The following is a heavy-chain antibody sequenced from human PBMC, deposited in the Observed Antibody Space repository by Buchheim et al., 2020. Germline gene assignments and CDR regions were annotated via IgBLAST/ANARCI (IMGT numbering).Heavy chain of an antibody. CDR3: ARMYYYDSSGLLFDP. CDR1: DGSSSGYQ. D-gene: IGHD3-22*01. CDR2: IDHGGST. V-gene: IGHV4-34*01. J-gene: IGHJ5*02. Sequence: QVQLQQWGAGLLKPSETLSLTCAIYDGSSSGYQWSWIRQPPGKGLEWIGEIDHGGSTNYNPSLKSRVTISLDTSENQFSLKLTSVTAADTAVYYCARMYYYDSSGLLFDPWGQG.